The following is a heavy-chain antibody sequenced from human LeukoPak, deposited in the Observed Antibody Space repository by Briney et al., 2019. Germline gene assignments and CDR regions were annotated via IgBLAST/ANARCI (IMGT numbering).Heavy chain of an antibody. CDR3: AREGRYSSSWYHYYYYMDV. V-gene: IGHV4-59*12. CDR1: DVSISSSY. J-gene: IGHJ6*03. CDR2: IYYSGST. D-gene: IGHD6-13*01. Sequence: SETLSLTCSVSDVSISSSYWSWIRQPPGKGLEWIGYIYYSGSTHYNPSLKSRLTISVDKAKNQFSLKMTSVTAADTAVYYCAREGRYSSSWYHYYYYMDVWGKGTTVTISS.